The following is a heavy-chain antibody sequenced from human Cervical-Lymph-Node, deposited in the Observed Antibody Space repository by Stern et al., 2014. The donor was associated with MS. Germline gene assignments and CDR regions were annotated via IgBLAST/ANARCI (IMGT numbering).Heavy chain of an antibody. CDR2: IIPIFGTA. CDR1: GGTFSSYA. CDR3: ASSKEMRGSYGIDY. V-gene: IGHV1-69*18. Sequence: QVQLVQSGAEVKKPGSSVKVSCKASGGTFSSYAISWVRQVPGQGLDWMGRIIPIFGTANYAQKFQGRVTITADESTSTAYMELSSLRSEDTSVYYCASSKEMRGSYGIDYWGQGTLVTVSS. D-gene: IGHD5-18*01. J-gene: IGHJ4*02.